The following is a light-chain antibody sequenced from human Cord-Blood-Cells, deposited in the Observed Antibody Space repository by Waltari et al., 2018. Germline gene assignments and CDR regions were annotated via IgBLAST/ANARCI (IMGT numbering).Light chain of an antibody. V-gene: IGKV1-5*01. CDR3: QQYNSYSYT. CDR1: QNISSW. Sequence: DIQMTQSPSTLSASVGDRVTITCRARQNISSWLAWYQQKPGKAPKLLIYDASSLESGVPSRFSGSGSGTEFTLTISSLQPDDFATYYCQQYNSYSYTFGQGTKLEIK. J-gene: IGKJ2*01. CDR2: DAS.